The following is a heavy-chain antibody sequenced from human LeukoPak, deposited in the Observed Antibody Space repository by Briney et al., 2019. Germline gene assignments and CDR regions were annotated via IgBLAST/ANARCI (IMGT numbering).Heavy chain of an antibody. D-gene: IGHD4-23*01. CDR1: GYTFTGYY. J-gene: IGHJ4*02. CDR2: INPNSSVS. Sequence: ASVKVSCKTSGYTFTGYYMHWVRQAPGQGLEWMGWINPNSSVSNYAQRFQGRVTMTRDTSISAAYMELRWLTSDDTAVYYCARERGGNSPFDSWGQGTLVTVSS. CDR3: ARERGGNSPFDS. V-gene: IGHV1-2*02.